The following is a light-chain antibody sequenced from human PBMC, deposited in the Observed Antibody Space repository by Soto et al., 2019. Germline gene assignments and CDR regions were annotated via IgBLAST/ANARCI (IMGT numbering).Light chain of an antibody. CDR3: SSYTGGSTYV. Sequence: QSALTQPASVSGSPGQSSTISCTGTSSDIGGYKYVSWYQQNPGKAPKLMIYDVRNRPSGVSNRFSGSKSGNTATLTISGPQDEDEAEYYCSSYTGGSTYVFGTGTKVTVL. CDR1: SSDIGGYKY. J-gene: IGLJ1*01. CDR2: DVR. V-gene: IGLV2-14*01.